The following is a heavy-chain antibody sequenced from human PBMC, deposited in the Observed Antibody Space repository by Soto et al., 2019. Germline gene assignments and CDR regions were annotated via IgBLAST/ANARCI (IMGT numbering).Heavy chain of an antibody. Sequence: GGSLRLSCAASGFTFSSYGMHWVRQAPGKGLEWVAVISYDGSDKYYADSVKGRFTISRDDSKSTLYLQMNSLRAEDTAVYYCAKTAGYDYVWGSSGLDPWGQGTLVTVSS. CDR3: AKTAGYDYVWGSSGLDP. D-gene: IGHD3-16*01. J-gene: IGHJ5*02. V-gene: IGHV3-30*18. CDR1: GFTFSSYG. CDR2: ISYDGSDK.